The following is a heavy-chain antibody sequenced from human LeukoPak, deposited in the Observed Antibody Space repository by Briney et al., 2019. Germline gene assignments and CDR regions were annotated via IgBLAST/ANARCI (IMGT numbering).Heavy chain of an antibody. Sequence: GRSLRLSCGASGFTFDDYGMHWVRQAPGKGLEWVSGISWNSGNVGYADSVKGRFTISRDNAKNSLYLQMNSLRAEDTAVYYCASIRYPTTMLPRYYYYYGMDVWGQGTTVTVSS. J-gene: IGHJ6*02. V-gene: IGHV3-9*01. D-gene: IGHD4-11*01. CDR1: GFTFDDYG. CDR3: ASIRYPTTMLPRYYYYYGMDV. CDR2: ISWNSGNV.